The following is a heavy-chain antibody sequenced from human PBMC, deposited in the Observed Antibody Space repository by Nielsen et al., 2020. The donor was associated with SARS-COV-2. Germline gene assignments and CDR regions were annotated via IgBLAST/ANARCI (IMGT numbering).Heavy chain of an antibody. J-gene: IGHJ5*02. Sequence: ASVKVSCKASGYTFTGYYMHWVRQAPGQGLEWMGRINPNSGGTNYAQKFQGRVTMTRETSISTAYMELSRLRSDDTAVYYCARDLGPWGSGSNNWFDPWGQGTLVTVSS. CDR3: ARDLGPWGSGSNNWFDP. D-gene: IGHD3-10*01. V-gene: IGHV1-2*06. CDR2: INPNSGGT. CDR1: GYTFTGYY.